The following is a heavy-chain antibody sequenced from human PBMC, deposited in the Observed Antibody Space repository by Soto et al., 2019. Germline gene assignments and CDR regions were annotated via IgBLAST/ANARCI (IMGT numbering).Heavy chain of an antibody. J-gene: IGHJ6*02. Sequence: SETLCLTCIVSGGSISSSSYSWAWIRQPPGKGLEWIGSIYYSGSTYYNPSLKSRVTISVDTSKSQFSLKLSSVTAADTAVYYCTCIFSGGYGYGFYYYGMDVWGQGTTVTVSS. CDR3: TCIFSGGYGYGFYYYGMDV. CDR2: IYYSGST. D-gene: IGHD5-18*01. CDR1: GGSISSSSYS. V-gene: IGHV4-39*01.